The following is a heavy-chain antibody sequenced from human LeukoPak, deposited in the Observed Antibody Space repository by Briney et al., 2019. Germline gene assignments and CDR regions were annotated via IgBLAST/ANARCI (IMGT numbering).Heavy chain of an antibody. CDR2: MNPNSGNT. Sequence: ASVKVSCKASGYTFTSYDINWVRQATGQGLEWMGWMNPNSGNTGYAQKFQGRVTITADKSTSTAYMELSSLRSEDTAVYYCAREKEVAYKNWFDPWGQGTLVTVSS. J-gene: IGHJ5*02. CDR1: GYTFTSYD. D-gene: IGHD3-16*01. CDR3: AREKEVAYKNWFDP. V-gene: IGHV1-8*01.